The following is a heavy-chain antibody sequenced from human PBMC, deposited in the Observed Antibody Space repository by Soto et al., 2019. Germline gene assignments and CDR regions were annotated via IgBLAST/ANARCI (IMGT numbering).Heavy chain of an antibody. D-gene: IGHD6-13*01. V-gene: IGHV1-24*01. CDR1: GYTLTELS. CDR2: FDPEDGET. Sequence: ASVKVSCKVSGYTLTELSMHWVRHAPGKGLEWMGGFDPEDGETIYAQKFQGRVTMTEDTSTDTAYMELSSLRSEDTAVYYCATLYSSSWYRSAFDIWGQGTMVTVSS. CDR3: ATLYSSSWYRSAFDI. J-gene: IGHJ3*02.